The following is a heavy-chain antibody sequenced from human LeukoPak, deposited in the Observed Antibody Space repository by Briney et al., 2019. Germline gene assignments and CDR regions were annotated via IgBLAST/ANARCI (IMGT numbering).Heavy chain of an antibody. CDR1: GFTFSSYG. CDR3: ARRVRATVTATPNWYFDL. J-gene: IGHJ2*01. CDR2: ISYSGST. D-gene: IGHD4-17*01. Sequence: GSLRLSCAASGFTFSSYGMHWVRQPPGKGLEWIGTISYSGSTYYNPSLKSRVIISVDTSKNLFSLKLSSVTSADTAIYYCARRVRATVTATPNWYFDLWGRGTLVTVSS. V-gene: IGHV4-39*01.